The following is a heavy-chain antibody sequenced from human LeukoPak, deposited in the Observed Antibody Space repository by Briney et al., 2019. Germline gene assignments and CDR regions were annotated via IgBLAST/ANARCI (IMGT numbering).Heavy chain of an antibody. V-gene: IGHV4-30-4*07. CDR2: IYYSGST. CDR3: ARVNIGSGSYSYYFDY. CDR1: GGSISSGGYS. D-gene: IGHD1-26*01. J-gene: IGHJ4*02. Sequence: PSETLSLTCAVSGGSISSGGYSWSWIRQPPGKGLEWIGYIYYSGSTYYNPSLKSRVTISVDTSKNQFSLKLSSVTAADTAVYYCARVNIGSGSYSYYFDYWGQGTLVTVSS.